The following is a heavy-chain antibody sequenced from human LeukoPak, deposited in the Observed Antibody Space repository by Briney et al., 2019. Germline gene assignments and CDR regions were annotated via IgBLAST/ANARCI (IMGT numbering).Heavy chain of an antibody. Sequence: SVKVSCRASGGTFSSYAISWVRQAPGQGLEWMGRIIPIFGTANYAQKFQGRVTITTDESTSTAYMELSSLRSEDTAVYYCARGPSIQLWLPFDYWGQGTLVTVSS. V-gene: IGHV1-69*05. J-gene: IGHJ4*02. CDR3: ARGPSIQLWLPFDY. D-gene: IGHD5-18*01. CDR2: IIPIFGTA. CDR1: GGTFSSYA.